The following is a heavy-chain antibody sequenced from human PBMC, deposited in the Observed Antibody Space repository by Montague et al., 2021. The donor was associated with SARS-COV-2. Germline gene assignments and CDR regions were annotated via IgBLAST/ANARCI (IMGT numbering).Heavy chain of an antibody. V-gene: IGHV2-70*01. D-gene: IGHD1-26*01. J-gene: IGHJ3*02. Sequence: PALVKPTQTLTLTCTFSGFSRSTSGMGVSWIRQPPGKALEWLALSDWDDEKYYSTSLKTRLTISKDTSKNQVVLTMTNMDPVDTATYYCARIWGATRGDAFGIWGQGTLVTVSS. CDR2: SDWDDEK. CDR3: ARIWGATRGDAFGI. CDR1: GFSRSTSGMG.